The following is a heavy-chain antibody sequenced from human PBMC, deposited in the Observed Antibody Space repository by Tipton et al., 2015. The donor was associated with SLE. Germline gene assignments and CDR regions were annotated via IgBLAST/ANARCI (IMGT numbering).Heavy chain of an antibody. CDR1: GFTFPDHI. V-gene: IGHV3-43*01. CDR3: VKDMGAVSGTTDAFDV. CDR2: ITWDGGRA. J-gene: IGHJ3*01. D-gene: IGHD6-19*01. Sequence: SLRLSCAASGFTFPDHIMHWVRQAPGKGLEWGSLITWDGGRAYYADSVEGRFTVSRDNTKNSLFLRMNSLTTEDTGVYYCVKDMGAVSGTTDAFDVWGQGTMVTVSS.